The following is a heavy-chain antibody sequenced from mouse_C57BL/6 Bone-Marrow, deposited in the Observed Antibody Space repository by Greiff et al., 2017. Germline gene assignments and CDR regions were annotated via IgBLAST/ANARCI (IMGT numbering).Heavy chain of an antibody. V-gene: IGHV1-61*01. D-gene: IGHD1-1*01. Sequence: QVQLQQPGAELVRPGSSVKLSCKASGYTFTSYWMDWVKQRPGQGLEWIGNIYPSDSETPYNQKFKDKATLTVDKSSSTAYMQLSSLTSEDSAVYYCARSRYYGSLFAYWGQGTLVTVSA. CDR1: GYTFTSYW. CDR2: IYPSDSET. J-gene: IGHJ3*01. CDR3: ARSRYYGSLFAY.